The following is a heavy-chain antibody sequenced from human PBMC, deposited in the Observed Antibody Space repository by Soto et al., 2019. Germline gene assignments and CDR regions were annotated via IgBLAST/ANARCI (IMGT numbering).Heavy chain of an antibody. D-gene: IGHD2-15*01. CDR2: IHPSGGGS. V-gene: IGHV1-46*02. J-gene: IGHJ4*02. Sequence: ASVKVSCKSSGYPFNTYYLHWVRQAPGQGLEWMGMIHPSGGGSTYAQKFLGRVTMTMDSSTSTVFMELRSLRSDDTAVYYCASDVGYGLIDYWGQGTLVTVSS. CDR3: ASDVGYGLIDY. CDR1: GYPFNTYY.